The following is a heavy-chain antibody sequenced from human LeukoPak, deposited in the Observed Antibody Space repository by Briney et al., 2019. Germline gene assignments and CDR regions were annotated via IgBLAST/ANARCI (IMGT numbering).Heavy chain of an antibody. Sequence: GGSLRLSCAAPGFTVSSNYMSWVRQAPGKGLEWVSVIYSGGSTYYADSVKGRFTISRDNSKNTLYLQMNSLRAEDTAVYYCARELRYFDWRYFDYWGQGTLVTVSS. CDR2: IYSGGST. CDR1: GFTVSSNY. V-gene: IGHV3-53*01. CDR3: ARELRYFDWRYFDY. D-gene: IGHD3-9*01. J-gene: IGHJ4*02.